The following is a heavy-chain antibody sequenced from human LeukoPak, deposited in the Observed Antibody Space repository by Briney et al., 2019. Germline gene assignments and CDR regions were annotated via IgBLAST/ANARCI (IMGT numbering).Heavy chain of an antibody. V-gene: IGHV4-59*01. D-gene: IGHD5-18*01. CDR3: ARDGYTYGTDY. CDR2: IYYSGST. J-gene: IGHJ4*02. CDR1: GDSISSYY. Sequence: SETLSLTCTVSGDSISSYYWSWIRQPPGKGLEWIGYIYYSGSTNYNPSLKSRVTISVDTSKNQFSLKLSSVTAADTAVYYCARDGYTYGTDYWGQGTLVTVSS.